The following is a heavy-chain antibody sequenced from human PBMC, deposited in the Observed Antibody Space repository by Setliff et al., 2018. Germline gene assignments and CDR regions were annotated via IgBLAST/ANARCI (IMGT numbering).Heavy chain of an antibody. CDR2: IKSKTDGGKI. J-gene: IGHJ4*02. CDR1: GFTFSNAW. CDR3: TTDRRRGCSGASCYDFDY. Sequence: PGGSLRLSCAASGFTFSNAWMSWVRQAPGKGLEWVGRIKSKTDGGKIDYAAPVKGRFIISGDESENTLYLQMNNLKTEDTGVYYCTTDRRRGCSGASCYDFDYWGQGTLVTVSS. V-gene: IGHV3-15*01. D-gene: IGHD2-15*01.